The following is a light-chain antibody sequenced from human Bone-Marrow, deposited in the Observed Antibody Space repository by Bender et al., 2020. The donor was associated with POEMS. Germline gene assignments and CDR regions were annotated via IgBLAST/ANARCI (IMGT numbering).Light chain of an antibody. Sequence: QSVLTQPPSTSGTPGQRVTISCSGSSSNIGSYFVSWYQQLPGTAPKLLIYRNNQRPSGVPDRFSGSKSGTSASLAISGLHSEDEADYYCVAWDDTLNGWVFGGGTKLTVL. CDR3: VAWDDTLNGWV. CDR2: RNN. J-gene: IGLJ2*01. CDR1: SSNIGSYF. V-gene: IGLV1-44*01.